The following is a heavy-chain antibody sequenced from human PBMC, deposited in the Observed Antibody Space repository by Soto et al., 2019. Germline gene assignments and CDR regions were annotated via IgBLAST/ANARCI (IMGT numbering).Heavy chain of an antibody. V-gene: IGHV3-30*18. CDR1: GFTFSSYG. Sequence: QVQLVESGGGVVQPGRSLRLSCAASGFTFSSYGMHWVRQAPGKGLEWVAVLSYDGSNKYYADSVKGRFTISRDNSKNTLYLQMNSLRAEDTAVYYCAKDERRFGELLYYYYGMDVWGQGTTVTVSS. CDR3: AKDERRFGELLYYYYGMDV. J-gene: IGHJ6*02. D-gene: IGHD3-10*01. CDR2: LSYDGSNK.